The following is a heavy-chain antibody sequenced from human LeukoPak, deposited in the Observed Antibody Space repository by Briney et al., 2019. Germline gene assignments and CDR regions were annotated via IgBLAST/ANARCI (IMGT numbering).Heavy chain of an antibody. V-gene: IGHV3-53*01. J-gene: IGHJ4*02. CDR2: IHSGGNT. D-gene: IGHD3-10*01. CDR1: GFTVSSNY. CDR3: ARRGDDYGSPFDY. Sequence: PGGSLRLSCAVSGFTVSSNYMSWVRQAPGKGLEWVSLIHSGGNTYYAESVKGRFTISRDNSKNTLYLQMNSLRAEDTAVYYCARRGDDYGSPFDYWGQGTLVTVSS.